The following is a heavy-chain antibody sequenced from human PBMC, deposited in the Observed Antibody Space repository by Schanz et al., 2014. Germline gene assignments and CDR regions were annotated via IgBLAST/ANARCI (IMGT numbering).Heavy chain of an antibody. Sequence: PGGSLRLSCAASGFTFSDYYMAWIRQAPGKGLEWVSHISGSSIHKNYADSVKGRFSISRDNGETSVYLQINSLRVEDTAVYYCTTQQLGSHYLYGMDVWGQGTTVTVS. CDR2: ISGSSIHK. CDR1: GFTFSDYY. V-gene: IGHV3-11*03. D-gene: IGHD6-13*01. CDR3: TTQQLGSHYLYGMDV. J-gene: IGHJ6*02.